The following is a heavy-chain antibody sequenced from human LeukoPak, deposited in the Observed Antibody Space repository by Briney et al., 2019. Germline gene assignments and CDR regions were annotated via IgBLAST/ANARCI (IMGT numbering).Heavy chain of an antibody. CDR2: IGTAGDT. J-gene: IGHJ4*02. CDR1: GFTLSDYD. V-gene: IGHV3-13*01. Sequence: PGGSLRLSCAASGFTLSDYDMHWVRQATGKGLEWVSAIGTAGDTYYTGSVKGRFTISRENAKNPLYLQMNSLRAGDTAVYYCARVAKERVGGVYYFDYWGQRTLVTVSS. CDR3: ARVAKERVGGVYYFDY. D-gene: IGHD1-1*01.